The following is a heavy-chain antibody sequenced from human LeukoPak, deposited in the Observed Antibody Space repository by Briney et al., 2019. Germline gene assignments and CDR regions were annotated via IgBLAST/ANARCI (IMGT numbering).Heavy chain of an antibody. CDR2: ITWNGGST. Sequence: GGSLRLSCAASGFTFDDYGMSWVRQAPGKGLEWVSGITWNGGSTGYADSVKGRFTISRDNAKNSLYLQMNSLRAEDTALYHCARGGGYCSGGTCGFAFDIWGQGTMVTVSS. D-gene: IGHD2-15*01. J-gene: IGHJ3*02. CDR1: GFTFDDYG. CDR3: ARGGGYCSGGTCGFAFDI. V-gene: IGHV3-20*01.